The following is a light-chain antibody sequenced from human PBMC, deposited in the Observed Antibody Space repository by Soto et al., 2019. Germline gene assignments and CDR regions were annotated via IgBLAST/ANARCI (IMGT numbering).Light chain of an antibody. J-gene: IGLJ3*02. CDR1: SSNIGAGYD. CDR3: QSYDSSLRGSV. Sequence: QSVLTQPPSVSGAPGQRVTISCTGSSSNIGAGYDVHWYQQLPGTAPKLLIYGNSNRPSGVPDRFSGSKSGTSASLAITGLQAEDEADYYCQSYDSSLRGSVFGGATNLTVL. CDR2: GNS. V-gene: IGLV1-40*01.